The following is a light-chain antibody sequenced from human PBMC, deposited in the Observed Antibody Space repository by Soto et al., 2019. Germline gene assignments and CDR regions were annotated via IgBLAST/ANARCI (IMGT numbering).Light chain of an antibody. Sequence: EIMLTQSPGTLSLSPGERATLSCRASQSVSNSYLAWYQQKPGQAPRLLIHGASSRAGGVPDRVSGSGSGTAFTLTISRLEPEDFALYYCQQYRGWPRTFGQGTKVEIK. CDR3: QQYRGWPRT. J-gene: IGKJ1*01. V-gene: IGKV3-20*01. CDR1: QSVSNSY. CDR2: GAS.